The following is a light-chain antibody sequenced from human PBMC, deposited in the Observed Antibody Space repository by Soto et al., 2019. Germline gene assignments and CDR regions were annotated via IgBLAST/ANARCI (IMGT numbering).Light chain of an antibody. J-gene: IGKJ1*01. CDR1: QGISSY. Sequence: DIQLTQSPSFLSASVGDRVTITCRASQGISSYLAWYQQKPGEAPKLLIYAASTLQSGVPSRFSGSGSGTEFTLTIRSPPPEDCATYCCQQLNTYPRRFRQGTKVDIK. V-gene: IGKV1-9*01. CDR3: QQLNTYPRR. CDR2: AAS.